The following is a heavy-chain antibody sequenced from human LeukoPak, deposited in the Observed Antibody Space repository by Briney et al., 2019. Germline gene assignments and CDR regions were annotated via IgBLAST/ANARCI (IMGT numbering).Heavy chain of an antibody. CDR3: ARAGEVPAAIRDAFDI. CDR1: GFTFSSYS. V-gene: IGHV3-48*01. D-gene: IGHD2-2*01. Sequence: GGSLRLSCAASGFTFSSYSMKWVRQAPGKGLEWVAYISSSSSTIYYADSVKGRFTISRDNAKNSLYLHMNSLRAEDTAVYYCARAGEVPAAIRDAFDIWGQGTMVTVSS. CDR2: ISSSSSTI. J-gene: IGHJ3*02.